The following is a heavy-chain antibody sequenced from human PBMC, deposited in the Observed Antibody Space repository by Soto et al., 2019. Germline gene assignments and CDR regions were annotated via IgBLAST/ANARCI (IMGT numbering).Heavy chain of an antibody. CDR2: IFYSGTT. Sequence: QVQLQESGPGLVRPSQTLSLTCTVSGDSISSADYYWSWIRQTPGKGLEWIGHIFYSGTTYYNPSLKSRLTISVDTSKNHFSLRLTSVTAADTAVYYCARDLWVEPELYYYGMDVWGQRTTVTVSS. J-gene: IGHJ6*02. CDR1: GDSISSADYY. V-gene: IGHV4-30-4*01. D-gene: IGHD1-1*01. CDR3: ARDLWVEPELYYYGMDV.